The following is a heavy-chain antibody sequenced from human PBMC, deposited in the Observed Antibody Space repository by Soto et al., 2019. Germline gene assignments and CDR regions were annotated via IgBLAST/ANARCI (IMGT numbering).Heavy chain of an antibody. CDR3: GRSRGYSYGYDN. J-gene: IGHJ4*02. CDR2: IYYSGST. D-gene: IGHD5-18*01. CDR1: GGNISSYY. V-gene: IGHV4-59*01. Sequence: SETMSLTSTVAGGNISSYYWSWIRQPPGKGLEWIGYIYYSGSTNYNPSLKSRVTISVDTSKNQFSLKLSSVTAADTAVYYCGRSRGYSYGYDNWGQGTLVTVSS.